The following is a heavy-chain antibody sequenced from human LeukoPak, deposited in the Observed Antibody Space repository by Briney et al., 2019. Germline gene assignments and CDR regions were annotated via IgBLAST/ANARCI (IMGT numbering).Heavy chain of an antibody. Sequence: PGGSLRLSCAASGFTFSSYSMNWVRQAPGKGPGWVAVISYDGSNKYYADSVKGRFTISRDNSKNTLYLQMNSLRAEDTAVYYCAKDGYCSGGSCYPGNYWGQGTLVTVSS. J-gene: IGHJ4*02. CDR3: AKDGYCSGGSCYPGNY. D-gene: IGHD2-15*01. CDR1: GFTFSSYS. V-gene: IGHV3-30*18. CDR2: ISYDGSNK.